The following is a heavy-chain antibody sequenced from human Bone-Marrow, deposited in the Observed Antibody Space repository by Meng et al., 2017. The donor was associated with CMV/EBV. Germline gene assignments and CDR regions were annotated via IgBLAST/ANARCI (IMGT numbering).Heavy chain of an antibody. Sequence: ASGYTFTSYAMHWVRQAPGQRLEWMGWINAGNGNTKYSQKFQGRVTITRDTSASTAYMELSSLRSEDTAVYYCARDQGIAAAGTDYWGQGTLVTVS. CDR1: GYTFTSYA. CDR3: ARDQGIAAAGTDY. J-gene: IGHJ4*02. D-gene: IGHD6-13*01. V-gene: IGHV1-3*01. CDR2: INAGNGNT.